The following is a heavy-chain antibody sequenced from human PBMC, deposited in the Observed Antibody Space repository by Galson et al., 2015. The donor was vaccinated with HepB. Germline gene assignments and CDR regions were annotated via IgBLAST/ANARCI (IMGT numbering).Heavy chain of an antibody. V-gene: IGHV3-48*01. Sequence: SLRLSCAVSGFTFSSYSMNWVRQAPGKGLEWVSYISSSSSTIYYADSVKGRFTISRDNAKNSLYLQMNSLRAEDTAVYYCARDQDDILTGYYTPPGYWGQGTLVTVSS. CDR2: ISSSSSTI. D-gene: IGHD3-9*01. CDR3: ARDQDDILTGYYTPPGY. J-gene: IGHJ4*02. CDR1: GFTFSSYS.